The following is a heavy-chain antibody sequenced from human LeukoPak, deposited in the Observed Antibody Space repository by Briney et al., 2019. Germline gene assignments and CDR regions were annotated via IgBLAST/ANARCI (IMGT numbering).Heavy chain of an antibody. Sequence: PGGSLRLSCAASGFTFSSYWMHWVRQAPGKGLEWVSYISSGSSDLYYTDSVKGRFTISRDNAQNLLYLQMDSLRAEDTAVYYCATGNGDYFSTNRRNAMDVWGQGTTVTVSS. J-gene: IGHJ6*02. CDR1: GFTFSSYW. V-gene: IGHV3-21*06. D-gene: IGHD4-17*01. CDR2: ISSGSSDL. CDR3: ATGNGDYFSTNRRNAMDV.